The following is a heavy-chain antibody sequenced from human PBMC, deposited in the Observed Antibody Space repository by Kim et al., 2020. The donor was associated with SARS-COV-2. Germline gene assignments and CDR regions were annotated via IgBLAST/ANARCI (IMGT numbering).Heavy chain of an antibody. CDR2: IKQDGSEK. Sequence: GGSLRLSCAASGLTFSSYGMSWVRQGPGKGLEWVANIKQDGSEKYYVDSVKGRFTISRDNAKNSLYLQMSSLRAEDTAVYYCARDSLYYYVSGSYYRGDHYSHHCMDVWGQGTRVTVSS. V-gene: IGHV3-7*01. CDR1: GLTFSSYG. J-gene: IGHJ6*02. CDR3: ARDSLYYYVSGSYYRGDHYSHHCMDV. D-gene: IGHD3-10*01.